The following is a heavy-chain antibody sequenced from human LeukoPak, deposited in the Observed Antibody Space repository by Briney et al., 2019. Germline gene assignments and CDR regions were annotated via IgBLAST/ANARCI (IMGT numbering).Heavy chain of an antibody. Sequence: GGSLRLSCAASGFTFSSYGMHWVRQAPGKGLEWVAVISYDGSNKYYADSVKGRFTISRDNSKNTLYLQMNSLRAEDTAVYYCARSGRVVAATEAGWFDPWGQGTLVTVSS. CDR2: ISYDGSNK. CDR1: GFTFSSYG. J-gene: IGHJ5*02. D-gene: IGHD2-15*01. CDR3: ARSGRVVAATEAGWFDP. V-gene: IGHV3-30*03.